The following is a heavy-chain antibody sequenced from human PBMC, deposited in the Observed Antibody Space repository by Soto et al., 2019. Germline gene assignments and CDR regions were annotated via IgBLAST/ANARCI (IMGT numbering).Heavy chain of an antibody. V-gene: IGHV1-69*13. CDR3: ARGRYCSSTSCYTTNSLAAAVFDY. Sequence: GASVKVSCKASGGTFSSYAISCVRQAPGQGLEWMGGIIPIFGTANYAQKFQGRVTITADESTSTAYMELSSLRSEDTAVYYCARGRYCSSTSCYTTNSLAAAVFDYWGQGTLVTVSS. CDR1: GGTFSSYA. D-gene: IGHD2-2*02. J-gene: IGHJ4*02. CDR2: IIPIFGTA.